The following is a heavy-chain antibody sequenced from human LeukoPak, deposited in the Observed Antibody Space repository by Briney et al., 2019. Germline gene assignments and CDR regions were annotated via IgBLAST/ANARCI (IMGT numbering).Heavy chain of an antibody. CDR3: ARARMYYDTLPDY. J-gene: IGHJ4*02. D-gene: IGHD3-9*01. CDR2: INPNSGGT. CDR1: GYTFTGYY. V-gene: IGHV1-2*02. Sequence: GASVKVSCKASGYTFTGYYMHWVRQAPGQGLEWMGWINPNSGGTNYAQKFQGRVTMTRDTSISTAYMELSRLRSDDTAVYYCARARMYYDTLPDYWGQGTLVTVSS.